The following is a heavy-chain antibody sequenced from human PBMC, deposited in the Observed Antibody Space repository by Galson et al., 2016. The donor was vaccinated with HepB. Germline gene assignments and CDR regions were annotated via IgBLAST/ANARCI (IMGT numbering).Heavy chain of an antibody. Sequence: SLRLSCAASGFTFNTYNMNWVRQTPGKGLELVSSITSSSSYIYYTDSVKGRFTISRDNAKNSLYLQMSSLRAEDTAIYYCAKDRGDYIWGTYRYTFDAFDVWGQGTMVAVSS. CDR2: ITSSSSYI. J-gene: IGHJ3*01. CDR3: AKDRGDYIWGTYRYTFDAFDV. V-gene: IGHV3-21*01. CDR1: GFTFNTYN. D-gene: IGHD3-16*02.